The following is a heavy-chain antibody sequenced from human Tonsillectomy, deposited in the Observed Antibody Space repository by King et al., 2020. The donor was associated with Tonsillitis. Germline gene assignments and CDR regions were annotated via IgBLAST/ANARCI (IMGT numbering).Heavy chain of an antibody. CDR2: ISSSGGST. V-gene: IGHV3-23*01. Sequence: VPLQESGGGLVQPGGSLRLSCAASGFTFSSDAMTWVRPAPGKGLEWVSAISSSGGSTDYADSVKGRFTISRDNSKNTLFLQMNSLRAEDTAIYYCAKDASGTTFWGEGAAFDIWGQGTMVTVSS. D-gene: IGHD1-1*01. CDR3: AKDASGTTFWGEGAAFDI. CDR1: GFTFSSDA. J-gene: IGHJ3*02.